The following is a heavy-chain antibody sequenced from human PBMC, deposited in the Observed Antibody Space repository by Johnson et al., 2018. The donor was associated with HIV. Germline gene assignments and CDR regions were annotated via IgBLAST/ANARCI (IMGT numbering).Heavy chain of an antibody. J-gene: IGHJ3*01. CDR3: TTDLIVVIPIGAFDV. V-gene: IGHV3-15*01. CDR2: LQSTSDGGTT. Sequence: VQLVESGGGLVKPGGSLRLSCAASGFTFSNAWMSWVRQAPGKGLEWVGRLQSTSDGGTTAYAAPVKGRFTISRDDSKNTLYLQMNSLKTEDTAVYYCTTDLIVVIPIGAFDVWGQGTTVTV. D-gene: IGHD3-16*01. CDR1: GFTFSNAW.